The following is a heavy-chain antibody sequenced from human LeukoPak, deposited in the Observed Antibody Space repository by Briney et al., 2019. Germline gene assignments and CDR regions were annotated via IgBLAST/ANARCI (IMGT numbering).Heavy chain of an antibody. CDR2: IYNSGTT. D-gene: IGHD6-19*01. J-gene: IGHJ4*02. CDR1: GGSISSHF. V-gene: IGHV4-59*11. Sequence: SETLSLTCTVSGGSISSHFWSWIRQPPAKGLEWIGNIYNSGTTNYNPFLKSGVTISVDTSKNQLSLQLTSVTAADTAVYYCTKATQWLAFDYWGRGTLVTVSS. CDR3: TKATQWLAFDY.